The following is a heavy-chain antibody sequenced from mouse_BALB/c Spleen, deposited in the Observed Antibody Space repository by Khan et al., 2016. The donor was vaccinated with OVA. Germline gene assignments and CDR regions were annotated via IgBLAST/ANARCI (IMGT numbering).Heavy chain of an antibody. Sequence: IQLVQSGAELVKPGASVKLSCTASGFNIKDTYMHWVKQRPEQGLEWIGRIDPANGNTKYDPKLQGQATITADTSSNTAYLQLSSLTSEDTAGYYCARINAWGQGTTLTVSA. J-gene: IGHJ2*01. V-gene: IGHV14-3*02. CDR3: ARINA. CDR1: GFNIKDTY. CDR2: IDPANGNT.